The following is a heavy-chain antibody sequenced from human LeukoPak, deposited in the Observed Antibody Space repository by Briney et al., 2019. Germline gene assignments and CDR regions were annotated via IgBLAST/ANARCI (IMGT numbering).Heavy chain of an antibody. Sequence: SETLSLTCTVSGGSISSYYWSWIRQPPGKGLEWIGEINHSGSTNYNPSLKSRVTISVDTSKNQFSLKLSSVTAADTAVYYCAGEVFDGMDVWGQGTTVTVSS. CDR2: INHSGST. J-gene: IGHJ6*02. V-gene: IGHV4-34*01. CDR1: GGSISSYY. D-gene: IGHD3-3*01. CDR3: AGEVFDGMDV.